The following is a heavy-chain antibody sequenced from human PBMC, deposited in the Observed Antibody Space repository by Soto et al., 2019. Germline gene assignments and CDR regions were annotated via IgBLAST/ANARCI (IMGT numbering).Heavy chain of an antibody. CDR3: AKDPLGTTGTVRYYYGMDV. D-gene: IGHD1-1*01. Sequence: GGSLRLSCAASGFTFSSYGMHWVRQAPGKGLEWVAVISYDGSNKYYADSVKGRFTISRDNSKNTLYLQMNSLRAEDTAEYYCAKDPLGTTGTVRYYYGMDVWGQGTTVTVSS. CDR2: ISYDGSNK. V-gene: IGHV3-30*18. CDR1: GFTFSSYG. J-gene: IGHJ6*02.